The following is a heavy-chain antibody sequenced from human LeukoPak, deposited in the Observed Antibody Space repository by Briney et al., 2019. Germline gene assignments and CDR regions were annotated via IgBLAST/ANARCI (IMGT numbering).Heavy chain of an antibody. D-gene: IGHD4-17*01. CDR3: ASLYGEILDY. CDR2: ISSISTTI. Sequence: GGSLRLSCIASGFSFSSYDMNWVRQAPGRELEWVSHISSISTTIYYTDSVKGRFTISRDNAKNSLYLQMNSLRVEDTGVYYCASLYGEILDYWGQGTLVTVSS. J-gene: IGHJ4*02. V-gene: IGHV3-48*01. CDR1: GFSFSSYD.